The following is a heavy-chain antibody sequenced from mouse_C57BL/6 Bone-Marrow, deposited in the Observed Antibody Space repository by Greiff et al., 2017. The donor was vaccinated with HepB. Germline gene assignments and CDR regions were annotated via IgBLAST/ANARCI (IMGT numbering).Heavy chain of an antibody. Sequence: EVMLVESGGGLVQPGGSLKLSCAASGFTFSDYYMYWVRQTPEKRLEWVAYISNGGGSTYYPDTVKGRFTISRDNAKNTLYLQMSRLKSEDTAMYYCARREMDYWGQGTSVTVSS. CDR1: GFTFSDYY. V-gene: IGHV5-12*01. CDR3: ARREMDY. J-gene: IGHJ4*01. CDR2: ISNGGGST.